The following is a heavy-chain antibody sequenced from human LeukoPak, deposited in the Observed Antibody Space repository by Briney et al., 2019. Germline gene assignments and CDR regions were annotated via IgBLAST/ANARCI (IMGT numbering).Heavy chain of an antibody. J-gene: IGHJ4*02. Sequence: GGSLRLSCAASGFTFSSYGMHWVRQAPGKGLEWVAFIRYDGSNKYYADSVKGRFTISRDNTLYLQMNSLRAGDTAVYYCAKDYCSSTSCFFFDYWGQGTLVTVSS. CDR1: GFTFSSYG. D-gene: IGHD2-2*01. CDR3: AKDYCSSTSCFFFDY. CDR2: IRYDGSNK. V-gene: IGHV3-30*02.